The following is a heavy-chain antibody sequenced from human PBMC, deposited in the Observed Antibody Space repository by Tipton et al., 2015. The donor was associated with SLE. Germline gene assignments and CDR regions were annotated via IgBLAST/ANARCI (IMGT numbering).Heavy chain of an antibody. J-gene: IGHJ5*02. CDR1: GGSFSNYY. Sequence: TLSLTCAVYGGSFSNYYWSWIRQPPGKGLEWIGEVNHSGTTNYNPSLKSRLTISVDTSTNQFSLRLSSVTVADTAVYYCARMEGMITFGGVIGLWGQGTLVTVSS. D-gene: IGHD3-16*01. CDR2: VNHSGTT. V-gene: IGHV4-34*01. CDR3: ARMEGMITFGGVIGL.